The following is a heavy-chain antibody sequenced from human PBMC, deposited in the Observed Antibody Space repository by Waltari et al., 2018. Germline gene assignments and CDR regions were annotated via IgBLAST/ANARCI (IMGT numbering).Heavy chain of an antibody. D-gene: IGHD2-21*02. CDR3: ARRVVTTGGVDY. CDR1: GGSISSTTYY. J-gene: IGHJ4*02. Sequence: QLQLQESGPRLVRPSDTLSLTCTVSGGSISSTTYYWAWTRQTPGKGLEWIVYIHYSGNTYYNPSLRSRVTISVDTSKNQFSLNLRSVTAADTAVYYSARRVVTTGGVDYWGQGTLVTVSS. V-gene: IGHV4-39*07. CDR2: IHYSGNT.